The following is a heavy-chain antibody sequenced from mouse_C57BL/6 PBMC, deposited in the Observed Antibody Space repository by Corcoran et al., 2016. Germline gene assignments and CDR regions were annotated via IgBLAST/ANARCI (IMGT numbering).Heavy chain of an antibody. D-gene: IGHD1-1*01. V-gene: IGHV9-3*01. CDR2: INTYSGVP. Sequence: QIKLVQYGPERKKPGETVKISCKASGYTFTTYGMSCVKQAPGKGLKWMGGINTYSGVPTYADDFKGRFAFSLETSASTAYLQINNLKNEDTATYFCARNPHYYGSSYSYWYFDVWGTGTTVTVSS. CDR3: ARNPHYYGSSYSYWYFDV. J-gene: IGHJ1*03. CDR1: GYTFTTYG.